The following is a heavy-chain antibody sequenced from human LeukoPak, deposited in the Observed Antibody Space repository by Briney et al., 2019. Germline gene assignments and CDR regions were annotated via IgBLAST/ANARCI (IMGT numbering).Heavy chain of an antibody. Sequence: SETLSLTCTVSGGSISSSSYYWGWIRQPPGKGLECIGNIYHSGSTYYNPSLKSRVTISVDTSKNQFSLKLSSVTAADTAVYYCARRTNYYDTSGYHSWFDPWGQGTLVTVSS. CDR3: ARRTNYYDTSGYHSWFDP. CDR2: IYHSGST. CDR1: GGSISSSSYY. V-gene: IGHV4-39*07. J-gene: IGHJ5*02. D-gene: IGHD3-22*01.